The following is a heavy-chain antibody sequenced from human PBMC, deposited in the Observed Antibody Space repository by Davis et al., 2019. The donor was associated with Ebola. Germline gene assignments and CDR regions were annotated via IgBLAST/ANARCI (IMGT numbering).Heavy chain of an antibody. V-gene: IGHV3-23*01. J-gene: IGHJ4*02. CDR2: ISGSGGST. CDR3: ARDKKGFWSGFDY. D-gene: IGHD3-3*01. CDR1: GFTFSSYA. Sequence: GGSLRLSCAASGFTFSSYAMSWVRQAPGKGLEWVSAISGSGGSTYYADSVKGRFTISRDNSKNTLYLQMNSLRAEDTAVYYCARDKKGFWSGFDYWGQGTLVTVSS.